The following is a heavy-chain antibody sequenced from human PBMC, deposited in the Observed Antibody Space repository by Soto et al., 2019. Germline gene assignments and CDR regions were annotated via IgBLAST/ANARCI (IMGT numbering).Heavy chain of an antibody. CDR1: GFIFINSW. CDR3: TDHFS. CDR2: IKSKTDGGTT. V-gene: IGHV3-15*01. Sequence: XGSRRLSCAASGFIFINSWMSWVRQGPGKGLEWLGHIKSKTDGGTTDYAAPVKGRFTISRDDSKNTLYLHMNSLKTDDTAVYYCTDHFSWGQGTLVTVSS. J-gene: IGHJ1*01.